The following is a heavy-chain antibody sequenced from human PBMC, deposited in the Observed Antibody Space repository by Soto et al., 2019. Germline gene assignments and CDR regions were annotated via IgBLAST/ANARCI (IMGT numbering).Heavy chain of an antibody. V-gene: IGHV1-18*01. D-gene: IGHD6-13*01. Sequence: ASVKVSCKASGYTFTSYGISWVRQAHGQGLEWMGWISAYNGNTNYAQKLQGRVTMTTDTSTSTAYMELRSLRSDDTAVYYCARDKGIAAAGTPYYYYYGMDVWGQGTTVTVSS. J-gene: IGHJ6*02. CDR3: ARDKGIAAAGTPYYYYYGMDV. CDR1: GYTFTSYG. CDR2: ISAYNGNT.